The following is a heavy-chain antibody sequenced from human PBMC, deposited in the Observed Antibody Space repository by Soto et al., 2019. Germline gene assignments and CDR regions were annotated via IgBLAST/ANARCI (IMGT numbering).Heavy chain of an antibody. CDR3: ARDSVHFWSSSWYGFDY. CDR2: INPNSGGT. D-gene: IGHD6-13*01. Sequence: ASVKVSCKASGYTFTGYYMHWVRQAPGQGLEWMGWINPNSGGTNYAQKFQGRVTMTRDTSISTAYMELSSMRSDDTAVYYCARDSVHFWSSSWYGFDYWGQGTLVTVSS. V-gene: IGHV1-2*02. J-gene: IGHJ4*02. CDR1: GYTFTGYY.